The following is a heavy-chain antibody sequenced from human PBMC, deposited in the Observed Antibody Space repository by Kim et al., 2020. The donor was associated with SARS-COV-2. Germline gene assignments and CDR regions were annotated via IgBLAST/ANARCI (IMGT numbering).Heavy chain of an antibody. J-gene: IGHJ5*02. D-gene: IGHD3-10*01. V-gene: IGHV4-30-2*01. CDR1: GGSISSGGYS. CDR2: IYHSGST. Sequence: SETLSLTCAVSGGSISSGGYSWSWIRQPPGKGLEWIGYIYHSGSTYYNPSLKSRVTISVDRSKNQFSLKLSSVTAADTAVYYCARVCYGSGSYNWFDPWGQGTLVTVSS. CDR3: ARVCYGSGSYNWFDP.